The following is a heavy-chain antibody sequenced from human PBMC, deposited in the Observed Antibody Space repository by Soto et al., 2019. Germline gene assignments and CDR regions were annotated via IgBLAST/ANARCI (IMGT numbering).Heavy chain of an antibody. V-gene: IGHV4-39*01. CDR2: IYYSGST. J-gene: IGHJ6*02. CDR1: GGSISSSSYY. D-gene: IGHD3-3*01. CDR3: ARHVLEWLFSLTNYYGMDV. Sequence: SETLSLTCTVSGGSISSSSYYWGWIRQPPGKGLEWIGSIYYSGSTYYNPSLKSRVTITVDTSKTQFSLKLSSVTAADTAVYYCARHVLEWLFSLTNYYGMDVWGQGTTVTVSS.